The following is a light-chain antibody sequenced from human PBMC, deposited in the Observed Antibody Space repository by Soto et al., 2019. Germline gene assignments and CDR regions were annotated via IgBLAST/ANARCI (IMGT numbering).Light chain of an antibody. CDR1: SSEVGSYNY. CDR2: EVS. V-gene: IGLV2-8*01. J-gene: IGLJ2*01. CDR3: SSYAGSNIYVV. Sequence: QSALTQPPSASGSPGQSVTISCTGTSSEVGSYNYVSWYQQHPGKAPKLMIYEVSERPSGVPDRFSGSKSGNTASLTVSGLQAEDEADYYCSSYAGSNIYVVFGGGTKLTVL.